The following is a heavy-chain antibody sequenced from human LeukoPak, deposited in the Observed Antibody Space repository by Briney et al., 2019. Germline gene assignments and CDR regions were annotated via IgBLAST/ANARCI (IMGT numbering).Heavy chain of an antibody. J-gene: IGHJ3*02. CDR2: IYYSGST. V-gene: IGHV4-39*01. CDR1: GGSISSSSYY. D-gene: IGHD2-2*01. Sequence: SETLSLTCTVSGGSISSSSYYWGWIRQPPGKGLEWIGTIYYSGSTYYNPSLKSRVTISVDTSNDQFSLKLSSVTAADTAVYYCATYCSTTSCPHRRAFDIWGQGTMVTVSS. CDR3: ATYCSTTSCPHRRAFDI.